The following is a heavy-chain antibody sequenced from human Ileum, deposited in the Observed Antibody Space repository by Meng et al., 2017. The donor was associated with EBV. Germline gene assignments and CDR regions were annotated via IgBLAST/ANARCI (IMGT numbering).Heavy chain of an antibody. D-gene: IGHD6-19*01. V-gene: IGHV4-4*02. J-gene: IGHJ4*02. CDR3: ARVGQWLPIDY. Sequence: QVQLQESSPGLVKPSGTLPPSFAVSGGSISSSNWWSWVRQPPGKGLEWIGEIYHSGSTNYNPSLKSRVTISVDKSKNQFSLNLSSVTAADTAVYYCARVGQWLPIDYWGQGTLVTVSS. CDR2: IYHSGST. CDR1: GGSISSSNW.